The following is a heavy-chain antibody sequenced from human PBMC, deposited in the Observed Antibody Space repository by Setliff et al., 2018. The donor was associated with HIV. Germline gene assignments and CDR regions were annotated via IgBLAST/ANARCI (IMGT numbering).Heavy chain of an antibody. Sequence: SETLSLTCTVSGGSISSSSYYWGWIRQPPGKGLEWIGSIYYSRSTYYNPSLKSRITISVDTSKNQFSLKLTSVTAADTAVYYCARRKRYFVPFDYWGQGTLVTVSS. CDR1: GGSISSSSYY. D-gene: IGHD3-9*01. CDR2: IYYSRST. J-gene: IGHJ4*02. CDR3: ARRKRYFVPFDY. V-gene: IGHV4-39*01.